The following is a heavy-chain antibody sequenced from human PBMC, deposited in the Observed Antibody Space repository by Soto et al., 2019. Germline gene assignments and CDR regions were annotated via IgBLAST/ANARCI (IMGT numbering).Heavy chain of an antibody. Sequence: PSETLSLTCTVSGGSISSYYWSWIRQPPGKGLEWIGYIYCSGSTNYNPSLKSRVTISVDTSKNQFSLKLSSVTAADTAVYYCARGERGWYFDLWGRGTLVTVSS. D-gene: IGHD1-1*01. CDR2: IYCSGST. CDR1: GGSISSYY. J-gene: IGHJ2*01. V-gene: IGHV4-59*01. CDR3: ARGERGWYFDL.